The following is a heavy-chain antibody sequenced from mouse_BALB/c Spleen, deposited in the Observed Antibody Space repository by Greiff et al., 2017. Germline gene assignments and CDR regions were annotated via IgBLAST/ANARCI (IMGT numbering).Heavy chain of an antibody. V-gene: IGHV10S3*01. J-gene: IGHJ4*01. D-gene: IGHD2-3*01. CDR1: GFTFNTNA. CDR3: VAIYDGYYYAMDY. Sequence: GGGLVQPKGSLKLSCAASGFTFNTNAMNWVRQAPGKGLEWVARIRSKSNNYATYYADSVKDRFTISRDDSQSMLYLQMNNLKTEDTAMYYCVAIYDGYYYAMDYWGQGTSVTVSS. CDR2: IRSKSNNYAT.